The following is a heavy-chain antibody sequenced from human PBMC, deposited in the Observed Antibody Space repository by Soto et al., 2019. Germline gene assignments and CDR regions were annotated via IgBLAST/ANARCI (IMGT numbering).Heavy chain of an antibody. Sequence: EVQLLESGGGLVQPGGSLRLSCAASGFRFSGSAMNWVRQAPGKGLEWVSVISGNGDTTFYADSVKGRLTISRDNSRNTLYLQMNSLRSEDTAVYYCAKKSYCCAGDRGPVDIWGQGTMVTVSS. CDR3: AKKSYCCAGDRGPVDI. CDR1: GFRFSGSA. V-gene: IGHV3-23*01. CDR2: ISGNGDTT. D-gene: IGHD3-10*01. J-gene: IGHJ3*02.